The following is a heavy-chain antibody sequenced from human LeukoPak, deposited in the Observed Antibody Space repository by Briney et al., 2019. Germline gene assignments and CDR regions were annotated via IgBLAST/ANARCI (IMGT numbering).Heavy chain of an antibody. D-gene: IGHD3/OR15-3a*01. J-gene: IGHJ5*02. CDR3: ARVLEGTVEIRFDP. Sequence: PSETLSLTCTVSGGSISSGGYYWSWIRQHPGKGLEWIGYIYYSGSTYYNPSLKSRVTISVGTSKNQFSLKLSSVTAADTAVYYCARVLEGTVEIRFDPWGQGTLVTVSS. CDR2: IYYSGST. CDR1: GGSISSGGYY. V-gene: IGHV4-31*03.